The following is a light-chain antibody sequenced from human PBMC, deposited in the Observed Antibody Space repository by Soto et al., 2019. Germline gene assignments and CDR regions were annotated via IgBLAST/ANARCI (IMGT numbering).Light chain of an antibody. CDR2: GAS. J-gene: IGKJ1*01. V-gene: IGKV3-20*01. Sequence: LTQSPATLSSSPGERATLSCRASQSVSSAYLAWYQQKPGQAPRLLIYGASSRATGVPYRFSGSGSGTDFTLTISSLQPEDFAVYYCQQYGNSPQTFGQGTKVDIK. CDR3: QQYGNSPQT. CDR1: QSVSSAY.